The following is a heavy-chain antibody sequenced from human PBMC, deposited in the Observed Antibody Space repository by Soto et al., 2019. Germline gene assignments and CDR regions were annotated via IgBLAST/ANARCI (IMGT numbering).Heavy chain of an antibody. CDR1: GRSFSCSIYF. D-gene: IGHD6-19*01. V-gene: IGHV4-39*01. Sequence: SPTVSLTCTLCGRSFSCSIYFWGLVHQPPGKGLEWIGSIYYSGSTYYNPSLKSRVTISVDTSKNQFSLKLSSVTAADTAVYYCARHPDVLDSSGWYRGGAFDIWGQGTMVT. CDR2: IYYSGST. J-gene: IGHJ3*02. CDR3: ARHPDVLDSSGWYRGGAFDI.